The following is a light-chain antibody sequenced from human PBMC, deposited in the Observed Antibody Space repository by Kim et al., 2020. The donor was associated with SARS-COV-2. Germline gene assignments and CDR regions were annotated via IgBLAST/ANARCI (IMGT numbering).Light chain of an antibody. J-gene: IGKJ5*01. Sequence: PRERATLDCRASQRVSSYLAWYQQKTGQAPRLLIYDASNRATGSPARFSGSGSGTDFTLTISSLEPEDFAVYYCQQRSNWPPTFGQGTRLEIK. CDR3: QQRSNWPPT. V-gene: IGKV3-11*01. CDR1: QRVSSY. CDR2: DAS.